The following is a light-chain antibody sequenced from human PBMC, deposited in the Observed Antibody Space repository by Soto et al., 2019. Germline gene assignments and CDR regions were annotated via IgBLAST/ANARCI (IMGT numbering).Light chain of an antibody. Sequence: DIQMTQSPSSLSASVGDRVTITCRASESISNDLHWYQQKPGKAPKILIYAASTMQSGVPSRFIGSGSGTYFTLTISSLQPEDFATYYCQQSYTASPYTFGQGTKLQIK. CDR1: ESISND. CDR3: QQSYTASPYT. CDR2: AAS. V-gene: IGKV1-39*01. J-gene: IGKJ2*01.